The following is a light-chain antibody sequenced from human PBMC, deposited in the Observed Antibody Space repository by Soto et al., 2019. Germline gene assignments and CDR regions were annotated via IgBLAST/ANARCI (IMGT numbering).Light chain of an antibody. V-gene: IGKV1-5*01. J-gene: IGKJ1*01. CDR3: QQYITYST. CDR2: GAS. Sequence: DIQMTQSPSTLSASVGDRVTITCRASQSISTSLAWYQQKPGKAPNLLISGASTLEEGVPSRLRGSGSGTEFTLTITSLQTDDFATYYCQQYITYSTFGQGTKVDNK. CDR1: QSISTS.